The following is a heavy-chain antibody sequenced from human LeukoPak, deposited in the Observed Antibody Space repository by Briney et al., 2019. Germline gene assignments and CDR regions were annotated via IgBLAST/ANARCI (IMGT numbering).Heavy chain of an antibody. V-gene: IGHV3-74*01. J-gene: IGHJ6*02. CDR3: ARGFPYDDTTEVYSNGMDV. D-gene: IGHD4-17*01. CDR1: GFTFSSYW. CDR2: INTDGSTT. Sequence: GGSLRLSCAASGFTFSSYWMHWVRQAPGKGLVWVSRINTDGSTTSYADSVKGRFTISRDNSKNTLYLQMNSLRPEDTAVYYCARGFPYDDTTEVYSNGMDVWGQGTTVIVPS.